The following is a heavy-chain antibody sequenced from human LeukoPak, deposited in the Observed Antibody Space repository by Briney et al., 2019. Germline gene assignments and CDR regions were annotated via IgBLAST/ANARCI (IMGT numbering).Heavy chain of an antibody. J-gene: IGHJ5*01. D-gene: IGHD5-12*01. Sequence: PSETLSLTCTVSGGSISSSYYYWGWIRQPPGKGLEWIGSIYYSGSTYYNPSLKSRVTISVDTSKNQFSLKLRSVTAADTAVYYCVRHDGRGGATMGAFDSWGQGSLVTVSS. CDR2: IYYSGST. V-gene: IGHV4-39*01. CDR1: GGSISSSYYY. CDR3: VRHDGRGGATMGAFDS.